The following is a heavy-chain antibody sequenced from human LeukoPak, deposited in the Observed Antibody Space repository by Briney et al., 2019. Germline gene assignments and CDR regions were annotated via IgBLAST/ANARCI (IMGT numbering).Heavy chain of an antibody. CDR1: GGSISSGDYY. Sequence: PSQTLSLTCTVSGGSISSGDYYWSWIRQPPGKGLEWIGYIYHSGSTYYNPSLKSRVTISVDTSKNQFSLKLSSVTAADTAVYYRATTTVISGDNFDYWGQGTLVTVSS. D-gene: IGHD3-10*01. CDR2: IYHSGST. CDR3: ATTTVISGDNFDY. V-gene: IGHV4-30-4*08. J-gene: IGHJ4*02.